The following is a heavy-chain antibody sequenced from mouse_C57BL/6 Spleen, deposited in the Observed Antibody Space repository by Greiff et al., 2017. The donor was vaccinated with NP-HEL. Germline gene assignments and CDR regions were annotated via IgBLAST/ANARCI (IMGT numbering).Heavy chain of an antibody. CDR1: GYAFSSSW. CDR3: AQLGQYYVDY. V-gene: IGHV1-82*01. D-gene: IGHD4-1*02. CDR2: IYPGDGDT. Sequence: QVQLQQSGPELVKPGASVKISCKASGYAFSSSWMNWVKQRPGKGLEWIGRIYPGDGDTNYNGKFKGKATLTADKSSSTAYMQLSSLTSEDSAVYFCAQLGQYYVDYWGQGTTLTVSS. J-gene: IGHJ2*01.